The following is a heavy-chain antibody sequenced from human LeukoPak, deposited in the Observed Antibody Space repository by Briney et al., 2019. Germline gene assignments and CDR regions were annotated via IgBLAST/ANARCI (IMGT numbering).Heavy chain of an antibody. Sequence: GGSLRLSCAASGFTFSSCGMSWVRQAPGKGLEWVSALSDSGGSTFYADSVKGRFTISRDNSKNTLYLQMNSLRAEDTAVYYCAKLRGSSSGNAFDIWGQGTMVTVSS. CDR1: GFTFSSCG. CDR3: AKLRGSSSGNAFDI. V-gene: IGHV3-23*01. CDR2: LSDSGGST. J-gene: IGHJ3*02. D-gene: IGHD6-13*01.